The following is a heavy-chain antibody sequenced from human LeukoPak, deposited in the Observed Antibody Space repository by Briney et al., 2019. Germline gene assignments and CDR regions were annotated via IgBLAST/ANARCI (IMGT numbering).Heavy chain of an antibody. J-gene: IGHJ5*02. CDR3: AKDVYEYYYGSGSSYNWFDP. CDR1: GFTVSSNY. Sequence: PGGSLRLSCAASGFTVSSNYMSWVRQAPGKGLEWVSVIYSGGSTYYADSVKGRFTISRDNSKNTLYLQMNSLRTEDTAVYYCAKDVYEYYYGSGSSYNWFDPWGQGTLVTVSS. V-gene: IGHV3-66*02. CDR2: IYSGGST. D-gene: IGHD3-10*01.